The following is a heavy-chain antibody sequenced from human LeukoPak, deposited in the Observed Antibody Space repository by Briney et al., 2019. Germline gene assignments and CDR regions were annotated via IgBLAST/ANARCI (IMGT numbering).Heavy chain of an antibody. CDR1: GFTFSSYA. Sequence: PGASLRLSCAASGFTFSSYATSWVRQAPGKGLEWVSAMSGSGGSTYYADSVKGRFTISRDNSKNTLYLQMNSLRAEDTAVYYCAKDSHIVVVVAATVDYWGQGTLVTASS. CDR2: MSGSGGST. J-gene: IGHJ4*02. CDR3: AKDSHIVVVVAATVDY. D-gene: IGHD2-15*01. V-gene: IGHV3-23*01.